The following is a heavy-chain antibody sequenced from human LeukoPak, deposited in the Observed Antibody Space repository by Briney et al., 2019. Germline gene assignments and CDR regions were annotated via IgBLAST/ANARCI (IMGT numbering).Heavy chain of an antibody. CDR2: IDHSGNT. J-gene: IGHJ5*02. CDR3: ARGTQPSWFDP. D-gene: IGHD6-13*01. Sequence: PSETLSLTCAVYGGSFSGHYWTWLRQPPGKGLEWIGEIDHSGNTNYNPALKSRVTISVDTSKNQFSLKLSSVTAADTAVYYCARGTQPSWFDPWGQGTLVTVSS. V-gene: IGHV4-34*01. CDR1: GGSFSGHY.